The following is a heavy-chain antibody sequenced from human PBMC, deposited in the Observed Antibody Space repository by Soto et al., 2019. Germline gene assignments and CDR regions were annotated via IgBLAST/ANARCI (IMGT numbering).Heavy chain of an antibody. CDR1: GGSVSSSSYY. J-gene: IGHJ4*02. Sequence: PSETLSLTCTVSGGSVSSSSYYWGWVRQPPGKGLEWIGSVYYSGSTYYNPSLESRVTISVDKSKNQFSLKLMSVSAADTAVYYCARRGDTAMGGGTFDYWGQGTLVTISS. CDR2: VYYSGST. D-gene: IGHD5-18*01. V-gene: IGHV4-39*01. CDR3: ARRGDTAMGGGTFDY.